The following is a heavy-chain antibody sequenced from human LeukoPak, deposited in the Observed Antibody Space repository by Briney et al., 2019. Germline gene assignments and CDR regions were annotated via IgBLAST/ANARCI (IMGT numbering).Heavy chain of an antibody. D-gene: IGHD3-22*01. CDR2: INPNSGGT. CDR3: AREYYYDSSGYNLDAFDI. Sequence: ASVEVSCKASGYTFTGYYMHWVRQAPGQGLEWMGWINPNSGGTNYAQKFRGRVTMTRDTSISTAYMELSRLRSDDTAVYYCAREYYYDSSGYNLDAFDIWGQGTMVTVSS. CDR1: GYTFTGYY. V-gene: IGHV1-2*02. J-gene: IGHJ3*02.